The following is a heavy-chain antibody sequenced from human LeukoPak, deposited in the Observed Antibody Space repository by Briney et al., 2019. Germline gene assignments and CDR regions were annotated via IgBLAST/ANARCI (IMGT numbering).Heavy chain of an antibody. CDR3: ARDRGGKDF. V-gene: IGHV3-7*03. Sequence: PGASLRLSCTACGFVFSSYCMSWVRQAPAKGLEWAANIKDDESQKYYGDSVKGRFTISRDNAKKSLYLQMNSLRADDTAVYYCARDRGGKDFWGQGTLVVVSS. CDR1: GFVFSSYC. D-gene: IGHD1-1*01. J-gene: IGHJ4*02. CDR2: IKDDESQK.